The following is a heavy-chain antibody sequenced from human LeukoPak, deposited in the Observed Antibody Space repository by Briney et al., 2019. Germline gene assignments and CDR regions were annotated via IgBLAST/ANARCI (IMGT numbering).Heavy chain of an antibody. CDR1: GFTFSSYA. CDR3: AAGYGPY. Sequence: PGRSLRLSCAASGFTFSSYAMHWVRQAPGKGLEYVSAISTNGVSTYYANSVKGRFTISRDNSKNTLYLQMGSLRPEDMAVYYCAAGYGPYWGQGTLVTVSS. J-gene: IGHJ4*02. CDR2: ISTNGVST. D-gene: IGHD5-18*01. V-gene: IGHV3-64*01.